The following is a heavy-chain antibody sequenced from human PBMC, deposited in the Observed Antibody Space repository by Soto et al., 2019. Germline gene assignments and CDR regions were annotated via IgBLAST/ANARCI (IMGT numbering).Heavy chain of an antibody. CDR1: GYTFTSYA. V-gene: IGHV1-3*01. D-gene: IGHD3-9*01. CDR2: INAGNGNT. J-gene: IGHJ4*02. Sequence: ASVKVSCKASGYTFTSYAMHWVRQAPGQRLEWMGWINAGNGNTKYSQKFQGRVTITRDTSASTAYMELSSLRSEDTAVYYCAKDIEPPGFFLAYWGQGTLVTVSS. CDR3: AKDIEPPGFFLAY.